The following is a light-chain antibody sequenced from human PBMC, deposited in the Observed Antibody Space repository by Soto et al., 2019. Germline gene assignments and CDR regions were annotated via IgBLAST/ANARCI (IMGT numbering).Light chain of an antibody. J-gene: IGKJ3*01. V-gene: IGKV1-39*01. CDR2: GAF. CDR3: QQTYTAVS. CDR1: QFISKY. Sequence: DIQMTQSPSSLSASVGDRVTITCRAGQFISKYLNWYQQKPGKAPKLLIFGAFNLEGGVPSWFSGSGSGTEFTLTISGLLPDDFATYICQQTYTAVSFGPGTTVEI.